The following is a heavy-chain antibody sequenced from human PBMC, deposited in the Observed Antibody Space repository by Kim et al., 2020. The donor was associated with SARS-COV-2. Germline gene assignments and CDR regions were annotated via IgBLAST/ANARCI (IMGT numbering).Heavy chain of an antibody. Sequence: GGSLRLSCSASGFTFSSYAMHWVRQAPGKGLEYVSAISSNGGSTYYADSVKGRFTISRDNSKNTLYLQMSSLRAEDTAVYYCVKSSVWYGDSYYFDYWGQGTLVTVSS. J-gene: IGHJ4*02. D-gene: IGHD4-17*01. CDR1: GFTFSSYA. CDR3: VKSSVWYGDSYYFDY. V-gene: IGHV3-64D*09. CDR2: ISSNGGST.